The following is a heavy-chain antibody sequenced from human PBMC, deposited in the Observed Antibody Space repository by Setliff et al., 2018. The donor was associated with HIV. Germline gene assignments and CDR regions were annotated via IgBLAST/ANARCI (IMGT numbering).Heavy chain of an antibody. CDR3: ARQGYIYGYPLNWFDP. Sequence: SETLSLTCTVSGGSISSSSYYWGWIRQPPGKGLEWIGSMYHSGSTYYNPSLKSRVTISVDTSKTQFSLRLSSVTAADTAVYYCARQGYIYGYPLNWFDPWGQGTLVTVSS. V-gene: IGHV4-39*01. D-gene: IGHD5-18*01. CDR1: GGSISSSSYY. J-gene: IGHJ5*02. CDR2: MYHSGST.